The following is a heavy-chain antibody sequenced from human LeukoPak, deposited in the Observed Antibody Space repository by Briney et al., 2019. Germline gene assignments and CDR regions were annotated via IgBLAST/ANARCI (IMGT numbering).Heavy chain of an antibody. CDR2: IYYSGST. CDR3: ATRVGYSSGWNYMDV. J-gene: IGHJ6*03. Sequence: SETLSLTCTVSGGSISSSSYYWGWIRQPPGKGLEWIGSIYYSGSTYYNPSLKSRVTISVDTSKNQFSLKLSSVTAADTAVYYCATRVGYSSGWNYMDVWGKGTTVTVSS. CDR1: GGSISSSSYY. V-gene: IGHV4-39*07. D-gene: IGHD6-19*01.